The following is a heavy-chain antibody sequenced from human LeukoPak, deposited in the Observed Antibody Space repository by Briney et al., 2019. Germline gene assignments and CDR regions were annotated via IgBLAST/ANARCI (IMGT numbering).Heavy chain of an antibody. D-gene: IGHD3-16*01. J-gene: IGHJ3*02. CDR1: GGSISSGGYY. Sequence: PSETLSLTCTVSGGSISSGGYYWSWIRQHPGKGLEWIGYIYYSGSTYYNPSLKSRVTISVDTSKNQFSLKLSSATAADTAVYYCARDRPGLGAFDIWGQGTMVTVSS. V-gene: IGHV4-31*03. CDR3: ARDRPGLGAFDI. CDR2: IYYSGST.